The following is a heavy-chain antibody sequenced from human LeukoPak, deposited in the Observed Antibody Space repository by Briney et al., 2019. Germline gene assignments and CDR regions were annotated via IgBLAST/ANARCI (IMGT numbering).Heavy chain of an antibody. V-gene: IGHV1-69*01. Sequence: GSSVKVSFKASGGTFISYAISWVRQAPGQGLEWMGGIIPIFGTANYAQKFQGRVTITADESTSTAYMELSSLRSEDTAVYYCARVEYYYGSGSSFDYWGQGTLVTVSS. J-gene: IGHJ4*02. CDR1: GGTFISYA. D-gene: IGHD3-10*01. CDR2: IIPIFGTA. CDR3: ARVEYYYGSGSSFDY.